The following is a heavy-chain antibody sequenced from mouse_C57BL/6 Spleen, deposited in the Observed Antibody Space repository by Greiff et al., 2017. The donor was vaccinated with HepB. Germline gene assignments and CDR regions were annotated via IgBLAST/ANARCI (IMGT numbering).Heavy chain of an antibody. CDR3: VRHGLLRGAMDY. Sequence: EVQLVESGGGLVQPKGSLKLSCAASGFSFNTYAMNWVRQAPGKGLEWVARIRSKSNNYATYYADSVKARFTIYRDDSESMLYLQMNNLKTEDTAMYYCVRHGLLRGAMDYWGQGTSVTVSS. J-gene: IGHJ4*01. D-gene: IGHD2-13*01. CDR1: GFSFNTYA. CDR2: IRSKSNNYAT. V-gene: IGHV10-1*01.